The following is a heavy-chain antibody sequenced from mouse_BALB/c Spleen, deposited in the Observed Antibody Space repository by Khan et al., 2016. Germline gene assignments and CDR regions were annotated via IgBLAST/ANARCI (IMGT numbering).Heavy chain of an antibody. CDR1: GFTFNTYA. J-gene: IGHJ4*01. CDR3: VGYDYDY. D-gene: IGHD2-4*01. Sequence: EVQLVETGGGLVQPKGSLKLSCAASGFTFNTYAMNWVRQAPGKGLEWVARIRSKSDNYAKYYADSVKDRFTISRDDSQGMLYLQMNNLKTEDTAMYYCVGYDYDYWGQGTSVTVSS. V-gene: IGHV10-1*02. CDR2: IRSKSDNYAK.